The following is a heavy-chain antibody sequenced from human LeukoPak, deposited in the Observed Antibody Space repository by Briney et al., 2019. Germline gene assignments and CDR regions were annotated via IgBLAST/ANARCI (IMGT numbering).Heavy chain of an antibody. CDR2: ISYDGSNK. Sequence: GGALRLSCAASGFTFSSYAMHGVRQAPGKGLEWVGVISYDGSNKYYADSVKGRFTTSRDNSKNTLYLQMNTLRAEDKAVYSCARDWGTRYYGSGSYPDYWGQGTLVTVSS. J-gene: IGHJ4*02. CDR3: ARDWGTRYYGSGSYPDY. CDR1: GFTFSSYA. V-gene: IGHV3-30-3*01. D-gene: IGHD3-10*01.